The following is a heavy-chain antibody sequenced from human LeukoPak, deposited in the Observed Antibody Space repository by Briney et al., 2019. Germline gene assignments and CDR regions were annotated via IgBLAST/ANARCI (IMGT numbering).Heavy chain of an antibody. CDR2: IHDDGSVT. D-gene: IGHD3-16*01. Sequence: GGSLRLSCAASGFTFSDYEMNWVRQAPGKGLEWVANIHDDGSVTNYVDSVKGRFTISRDDARNSVYLQLNNLRVEDTALYYCARGRGWVDHWGQGTLVSVSS. CDR3: ARGRGWVDH. J-gene: IGHJ4*02. CDR1: GFTFSDYE. V-gene: IGHV3-7*01.